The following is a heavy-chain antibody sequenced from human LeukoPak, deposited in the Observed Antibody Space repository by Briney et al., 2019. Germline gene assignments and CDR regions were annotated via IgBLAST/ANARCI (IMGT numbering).Heavy chain of an antibody. D-gene: IGHD1-14*01. V-gene: IGHV4-59*01. CDR3: ARAKVDRRFDP. CDR1: GGSISSYY. CDR2: IYYSGST. J-gene: IGHJ5*02. Sequence: PSETLSLTCTVSGGSISSYYWSWIRQPPGKGLEWIGYIYYSGSTNYNPSLQSRVTISLDTSKNQFSLKLSSVTAADTAVYYCARAKVDRRFDPWGQGTLVTVSS.